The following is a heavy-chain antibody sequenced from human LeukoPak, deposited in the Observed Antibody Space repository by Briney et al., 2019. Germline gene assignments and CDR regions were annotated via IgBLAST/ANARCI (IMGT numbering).Heavy chain of an antibody. D-gene: IGHD6-19*01. J-gene: IGHJ4*02. Sequence: GGSLRLSCAASGFTFSSYAMSWVRQAPGKGLEWVSGISGSGGSTYYGDSVKGHFTISRDNSKNMVYLQMNSLRAEDTAVYYCAKYGSAWYLDYWGQGTLVTVSS. CDR3: AKYGSAWYLDY. CDR1: GFTFSSYA. CDR2: ISGSGGST. V-gene: IGHV3-23*01.